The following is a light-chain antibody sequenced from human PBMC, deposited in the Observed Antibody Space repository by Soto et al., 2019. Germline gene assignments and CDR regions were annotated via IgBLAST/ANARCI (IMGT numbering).Light chain of an antibody. V-gene: IGKV3-15*01. J-gene: IGKJ1*01. CDR1: QSVNNN. CDR3: QDSSTSPWP. Sequence: EIVMTQSPASLSVSPGERATLSCRASQSVNNNLAWYQQKRGQAPRLLIYGASTRATGIPARFSGSGSGTEFTLTISSLQSEDFALYYCQDSSTSPWPFGQGTKVEI. CDR2: GAS.